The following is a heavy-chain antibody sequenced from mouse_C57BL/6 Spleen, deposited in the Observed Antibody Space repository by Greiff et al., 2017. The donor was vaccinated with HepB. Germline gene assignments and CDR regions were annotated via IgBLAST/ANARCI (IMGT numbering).Heavy chain of an antibody. CDR2: IHPYNGGT. CDR3: ARPTTVLGAMDY. V-gene: IGHV1-19*01. CDR1: GYTFTDYY. J-gene: IGHJ4*01. Sequence: EVQLQQSGPVLVKPGASVKMSCKASGYTFTDYYMNWVKQSHGKSLEWIGVIHPYNGGTSYNQKFKGKATLTVDKSSSKAYLELNSLTSEDSAVYYCARPTTVLGAMDYWGQGTSVTVSS. D-gene: IGHD1-1*01.